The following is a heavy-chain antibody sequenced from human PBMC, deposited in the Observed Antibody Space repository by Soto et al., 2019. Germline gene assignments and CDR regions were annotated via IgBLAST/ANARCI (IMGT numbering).Heavy chain of an antibody. V-gene: IGHV4-59*01. D-gene: IGHD2-2*01. CDR2: IYYSGST. CDR3: ARVRDQEETDWYFDL. Sequence: VQLQESGPGLVKPSETLSLTCTVSGDSIRSYYWSWIRQPPGRGLEWIGYIYYSGSTEYNPSLRGRVTTSVDTSKNQFSLKLSSVTAADTAVYYCARVRDQEETDWYFDLWGRGTLVTVSS. CDR1: GDSIRSYY. J-gene: IGHJ2*01.